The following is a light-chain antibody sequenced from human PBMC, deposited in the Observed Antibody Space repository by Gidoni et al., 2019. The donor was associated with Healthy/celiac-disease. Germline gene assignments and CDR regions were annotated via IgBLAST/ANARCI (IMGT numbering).Light chain of an antibody. J-gene: IGKJ2*01. V-gene: IGKV3-20*01. CDR3: QQYCSSPYT. CDR2: GAS. Sequence: ESVLQQSPGTLSLSPGERATLSCRASQSVSSSYLAWYQQKPGQAPRLLIYGASIRATGIPDRVSGSGSGTDFTLTISRLEPEDFAAYYCQQYCSSPYTFRQGTEAGDQT. CDR1: QSVSSSY.